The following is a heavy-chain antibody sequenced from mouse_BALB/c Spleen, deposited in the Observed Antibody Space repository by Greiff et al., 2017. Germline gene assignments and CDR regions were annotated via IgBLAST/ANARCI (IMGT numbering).Heavy chain of an antibody. J-gene: IGHJ2*01. CDR3: TNYDYLDY. D-gene: IGHD2-4*01. Sequence: QVQLQQSGAELVRPGASVTLSCKASGYTFTDYEMHWVKQTPVHGLEWIGAIDPETGGTAYNQKFKGKATLTADKSSSTAYMELRSLTSEDSAVYYCTNYDYLDYWGQGTTLTVSS. CDR2: IDPETGGT. CDR1: GYTFTDYE. V-gene: IGHV1-15*01.